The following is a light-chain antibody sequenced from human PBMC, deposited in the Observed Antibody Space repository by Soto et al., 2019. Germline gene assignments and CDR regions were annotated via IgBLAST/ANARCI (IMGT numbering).Light chain of an antibody. CDR1: SSDVGAYNY. J-gene: IGLJ1*01. CDR3: SSYTSINTYV. CDR2: EVS. V-gene: IGLV2-14*01. Sequence: QSALTQPGSVSGSPGQSITFSCTGTSSDVGAYNYVSWYQQHPGKAPKLLIYEVSNRPSGVSIRFSGSKSGNTASLTISGLQAEDDADYYCSSYTSINTYVFGTGTKLTVL.